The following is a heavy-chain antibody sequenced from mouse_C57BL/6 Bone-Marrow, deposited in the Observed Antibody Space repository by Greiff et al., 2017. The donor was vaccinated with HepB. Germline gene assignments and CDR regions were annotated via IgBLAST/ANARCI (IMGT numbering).Heavy chain of an antibody. CDR1: GFTLSDYY. D-gene: IGHD1-1*01. J-gene: IGHJ4*01. Sequence: EVTLVESEGGLVQPGSSMKLTCTASGFTLSDYYMALVRQVPEKGLEWVANINYDGSSTYYLDSLKSRFIISRDNAKNILYLQMSSLKSEDTATYYCGRELDCGSGHYYAMDYWGQGTSVTVSS. CDR2: INYDGSST. CDR3: GRELDCGSGHYYAMDY. V-gene: IGHV5-16*01.